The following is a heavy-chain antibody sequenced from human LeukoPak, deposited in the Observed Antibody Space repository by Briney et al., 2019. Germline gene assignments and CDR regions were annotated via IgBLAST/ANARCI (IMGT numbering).Heavy chain of an antibody. J-gene: IGHJ5*02. D-gene: IGHD3-3*01. CDR2: ISAYNGNT. CDR3: ARGAYYDFWSGYVWFDP. CDR1: SYTFTSYG. Sequence: GASVKVSCKASSYTFTSYGISWVRQAPGQGLEWMGWISAYNGNTNYAQKLQGRVTMTTDTSTSTAYMELRSLRSDDTAVYYCARGAYYDFWSGYVWFDPWGQGTLVTVSS. V-gene: IGHV1-18*01.